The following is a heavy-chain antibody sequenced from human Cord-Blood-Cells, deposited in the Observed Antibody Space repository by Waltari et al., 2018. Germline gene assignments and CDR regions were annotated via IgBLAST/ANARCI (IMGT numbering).Heavy chain of an antibody. D-gene: IGHD2-8*02. CDR1: GYSISSGYY. J-gene: IGHJ3*02. Sequence: QVQLQESGPGLVKPSETLSLTCAVSGYSISSGYYWGWIRQPPGKGLEWIGSIYHSGSTYYNPSLKSRVTISVDTSKNQFSLKLSSVTTADTAVYYCARESPYCTGGVCYTDAFDIWGQGTMVTFSS. CDR3: ARESPYCTGGVCYTDAFDI. CDR2: IYHSGST. V-gene: IGHV4-38-2*02.